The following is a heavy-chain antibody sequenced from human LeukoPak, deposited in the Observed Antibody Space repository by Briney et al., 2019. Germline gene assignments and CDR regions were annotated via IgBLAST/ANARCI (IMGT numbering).Heavy chain of an antibody. CDR2: INPSGGST. V-gene: IGHV1-46*01. CDR1: GYTFTSYY. J-gene: IGHJ4*02. Sequence: ASVKVSCKASGYTFTSYYMHWVRQAPGQGLEWMGIINPSGGSTSYAQKFQGRVTMTRDTSISTAYMELSRLRSDDTAVYYCARAQAELLWFGELFFPGPYYFDYWGQGTLVTVSS. D-gene: IGHD3-10*01. CDR3: ARAQAELLWFGELFFPGPYYFDY.